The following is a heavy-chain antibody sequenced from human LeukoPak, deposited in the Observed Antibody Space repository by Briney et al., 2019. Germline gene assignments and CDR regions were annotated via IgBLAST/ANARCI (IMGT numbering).Heavy chain of an antibody. CDR3: AREPIVVVAAFVAGGMDA. V-gene: IGHV3-7*01. CDR1: GFTFSSYW. Sequence: PGGSLRLSCAASGFTFSSYWMSWVRQAPGKGLEWVANIKQDGSEKYYVDSVKGRFTISRDNAKNSLYLQMNSLRAEDTAVYYCAREPIVVVAAFVAGGMDAWGQGTTVTVSS. J-gene: IGHJ6*02. D-gene: IGHD2-15*01. CDR2: IKQDGSEK.